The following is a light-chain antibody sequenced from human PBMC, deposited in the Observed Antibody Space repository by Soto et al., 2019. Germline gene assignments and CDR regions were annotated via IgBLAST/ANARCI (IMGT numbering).Light chain of an antibody. J-gene: IGKJ4*01. CDR3: QQYAGSPLT. Sequence: EVVLTQSPGTLSLSLGEKATLSCRASQSVTAFLAWYQQKPGQAPRLLIYGASGRATGIPDRFSGSGSGTDFTLTISKLEPDDFAVYYCQQYAGSPLTFGGGTKVDIK. CDR2: GAS. V-gene: IGKV3-20*01. CDR1: QSVTAF.